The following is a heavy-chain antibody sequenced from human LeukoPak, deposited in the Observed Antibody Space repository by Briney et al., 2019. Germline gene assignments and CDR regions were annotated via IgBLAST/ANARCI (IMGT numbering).Heavy chain of an antibody. CDR3: ARGSSSAAVARGFDY. Sequence: PGGSLRLSCAASGFTVSSNYMGWVRQAPGKGLDWVSVIYSGGTAYYADSVKGRFTISRDSSKNILHLQMDSLTVDDTALYYCARGSSSAAVARGFDYWGQGTLVTVSS. CDR2: IYSGGTA. CDR1: GFTVSSNY. J-gene: IGHJ4*02. D-gene: IGHD6-19*01. V-gene: IGHV3-66*02.